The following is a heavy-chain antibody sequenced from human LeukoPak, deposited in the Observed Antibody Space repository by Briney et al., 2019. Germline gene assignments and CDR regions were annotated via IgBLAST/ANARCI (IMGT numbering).Heavy chain of an antibody. CDR3: ASRNLFQH. CDR2: IKYDGSDQ. CDR1: GFSFSGYR. D-gene: IGHD1-14*01. V-gene: IGHV3-7*01. Sequence: PGGSLRLSCAVSGFSFSGYRMSWVRQAPGKGLEWVANIKYDGSDQYYVDSVKGRFTISRDNAKNSLSLQMNSLRAEDTAVYYCASRNLFQHWGQGTLVTVSS. J-gene: IGHJ1*01.